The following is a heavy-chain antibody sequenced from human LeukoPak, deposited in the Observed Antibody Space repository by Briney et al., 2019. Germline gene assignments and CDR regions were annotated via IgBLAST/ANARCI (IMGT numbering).Heavy chain of an antibody. V-gene: IGHV4-59*08. D-gene: IGHD3-10*01. CDR2: IFPSGSS. CDR1: RGSISSYY. J-gene: IGHJ3*02. CDR3: GRRGGATRVRGVLVDAFDI. Sequence: PPETLSHTRTVARGSISSYYWSWIRQPLGKGLEWIGYIFPSGSSNYNPSLQSLVTLSVDTSKNQFSLKLSSVTAADAAVEYCGRRGGATRVRGVLVDAFDIWGQGTMGTVSS.